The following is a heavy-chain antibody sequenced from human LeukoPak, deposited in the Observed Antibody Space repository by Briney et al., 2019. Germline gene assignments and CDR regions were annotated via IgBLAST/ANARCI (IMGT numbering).Heavy chain of an antibody. Sequence: PGGSLRLSCAASGFIVSSNYMNWVRQAPGKGLEWVSVIYSGGSTYYADSVKGRFIISREHSKNMLFLQMNSLRDEDTAVYYCARADGRGFGFYFDKWGQGTLVTVSS. CDR1: GFIVSSNY. V-gene: IGHV3-53*01. CDR2: IYSGGST. J-gene: IGHJ4*02. CDR3: ARADGRGFGFYFDK. D-gene: IGHD5-12*01.